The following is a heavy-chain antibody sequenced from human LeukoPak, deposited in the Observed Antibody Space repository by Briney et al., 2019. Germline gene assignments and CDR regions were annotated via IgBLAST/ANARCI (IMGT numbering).Heavy chain of an antibody. Sequence: GGSLRLSCAASGFTFDDYAMHWVRRAPGKGLEWVSGISWNSGSIGYADSVKGRFTISRDNAKNSLYLQMNSLRAEDTALYYCAKGVVVASYYYYGMDVWGQGTTVTVSS. CDR3: AKGVVVASYYYYGMDV. CDR2: ISWNSGSI. CDR1: GFTFDDYA. D-gene: IGHD2-15*01. J-gene: IGHJ6*02. V-gene: IGHV3-9*01.